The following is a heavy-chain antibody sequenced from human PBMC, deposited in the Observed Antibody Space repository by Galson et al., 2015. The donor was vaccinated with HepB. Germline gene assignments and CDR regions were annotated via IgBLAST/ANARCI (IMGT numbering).Heavy chain of an antibody. CDR3: ARDPRPGMAAPAAGLGFDS. J-gene: IGHJ4*02. CDR2: IKKDGSEK. CDR1: GFPFSIYW. Sequence: SLRLSCAASGFPFSIYWMSWVRQAPGKGLEWVANIKKDGSEKYYVDSVKGRFTISRDNAKNSLYLQMNSLSLEDTAVYYCARDPRPGMAAPAAGLGFDSWGQGTLVTVSS. D-gene: IGHD6-13*01. V-gene: IGHV3-7*03.